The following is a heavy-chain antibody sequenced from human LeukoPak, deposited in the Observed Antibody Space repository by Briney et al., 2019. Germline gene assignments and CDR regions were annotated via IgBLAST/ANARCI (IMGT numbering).Heavy chain of an antibody. Sequence: PSETLSLTCTVSGGSLSSGGDYWSWIRQHPGKGLEWIGYIYHSGSTYYNPSLKSRVIMSADTSKNQFSLKLSSVTAADTAVYYCAKRPETGTNGWYFDLWGRGTLVTVSS. CDR2: IYHSGST. V-gene: IGHV4-31*03. D-gene: IGHD1-1*01. J-gene: IGHJ2*01. CDR3: AKRPETGTNGWYFDL. CDR1: GGSLSSGGDY.